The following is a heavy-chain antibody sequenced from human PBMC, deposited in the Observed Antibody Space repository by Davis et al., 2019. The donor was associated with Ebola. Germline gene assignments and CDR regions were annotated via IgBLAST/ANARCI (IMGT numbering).Heavy chain of an antibody. D-gene: IGHD2-21*02. CDR3: ARGIVVVTPHDLRHYYYGMDV. J-gene: IGHJ6*02. CDR2: IIPIFGTA. Sequence: SVKVSCKASGGTFSSYAISWVRQAPGQGLEWMGGIIPIFGTANYAQKFQGRVTITADESTSTAYMELSSLRSEDTAVYYCARGIVVVTPHDLRHYYYGMDVWGQGTTVTVSS. CDR1: GGTFSSYA. V-gene: IGHV1-69*13.